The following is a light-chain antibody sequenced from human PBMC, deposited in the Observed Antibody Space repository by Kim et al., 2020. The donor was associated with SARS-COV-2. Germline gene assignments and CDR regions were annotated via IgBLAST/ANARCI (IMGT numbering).Light chain of an antibody. V-gene: IGKV3-15*01. CDR3: EQYNHGPYT. CDR1: QSVSGN. J-gene: IGKJ2*01. Sequence: EIVMTQSPATPSVSPGERATLSCRASQSVSGNLAWYQHKRGQAPRLLIYDASTRATDIPARCSGSGSGTEFSLTITSVQPDDFAAYYCEQYNHGPYTFGQGTKLEI. CDR2: DAS.